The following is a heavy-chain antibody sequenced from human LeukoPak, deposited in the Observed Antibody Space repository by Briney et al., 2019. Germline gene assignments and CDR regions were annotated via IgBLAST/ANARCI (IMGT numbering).Heavy chain of an antibody. D-gene: IGHD1-7*01. CDR2: ISESGAGT. CDR3: AKDRRGNWNYVGAFDI. CDR1: GFTFSDNA. V-gene: IGHV3-23*01. Sequence: GGSLRLSCAASGFTFSDNAMSWVRQAPGKGLEWVSAISESGAGTYYADSVKGRFTISRDNSKNTLYLQMNSLRAEDTAVYYCAKDRRGNWNYVGAFDIWGQGTMVSVSS. J-gene: IGHJ3*02.